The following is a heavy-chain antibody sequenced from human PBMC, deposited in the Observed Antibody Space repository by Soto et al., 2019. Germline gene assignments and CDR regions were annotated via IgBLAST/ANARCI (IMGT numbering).Heavy chain of an antibody. D-gene: IGHD5-12*01. V-gene: IGHV1-2*02. CDR2: INPNSGGT. CDR1: GYTFTGYY. CDR3: ARDLSLRSGYTDY. Sequence: ASVKVSCKASGYTFTGYYMHWVRQAPGQGLEWLGWINPNSGGTNYAPNFQGRVTMSWDTSICTAYMELSSLRSDDTAVYYCARDLSLRSGYTDYWGQGTLV. J-gene: IGHJ4*02.